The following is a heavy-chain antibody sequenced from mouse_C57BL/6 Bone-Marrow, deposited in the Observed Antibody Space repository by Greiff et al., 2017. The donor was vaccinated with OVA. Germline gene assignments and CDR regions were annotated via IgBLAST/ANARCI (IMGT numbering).Heavy chain of an antibody. J-gene: IGHJ4*01. Sequence: EVQLQQPGPELVKPGASVKISCKASGYSFTDYNMNWVKQSNGKSLEWIGVINPNYGTTSYNQKFKGKATLTVDQSSSTAYMQLNSLTSEDSAVYYCARGGFTTVVADYYAMDYWGQGTSVTVSS. CDR1: GYSFTDYN. V-gene: IGHV1-39*01. CDR3: ARGGFTTVVADYYAMDY. D-gene: IGHD1-1*01. CDR2: INPNYGTT.